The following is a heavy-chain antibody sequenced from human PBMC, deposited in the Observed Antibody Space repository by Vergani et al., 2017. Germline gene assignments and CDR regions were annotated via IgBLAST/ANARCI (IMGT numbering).Heavy chain of an antibody. CDR1: GASPSSGDYY. Sequence: QVQLQESGPGLVRPSQTLSLTCTVSGASPSSGDYYWTWIRQPPGKGLEWNGYIYDTGSTYYNPSLESRIFISIDTSENQFSLNLSSVTAADTAVYYCARSYCCATRCYSSIDFDLWGQGTQVTISS. V-gene: IGHV4-30-4*01. D-gene: IGHD2-2*01. CDR2: IYDTGST. CDR3: ARSYCCATRCYSSIDFDL. J-gene: IGHJ3*01.